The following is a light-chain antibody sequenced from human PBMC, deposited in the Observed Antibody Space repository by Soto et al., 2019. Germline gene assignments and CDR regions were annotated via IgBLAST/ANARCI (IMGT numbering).Light chain of an antibody. Sequence: QSVLTQPPSVSGAPGQRVTISCTGSSSNIGAGYDVHWYQQLPGTAPKLVIYDNNNRPSGVPDRFSGSKSGTSGSLAITGLKAEDEADYYCQSYDSSLSGYVFGTGTKLTVL. CDR3: QSYDSSLSGYV. CDR1: SSNIGAGYD. CDR2: DNN. V-gene: IGLV1-40*01. J-gene: IGLJ1*01.